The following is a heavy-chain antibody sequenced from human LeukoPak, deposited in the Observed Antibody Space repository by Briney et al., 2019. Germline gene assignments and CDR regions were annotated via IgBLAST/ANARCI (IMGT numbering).Heavy chain of an antibody. V-gene: IGHV3-33*01. CDR2: IWFDGSNK. D-gene: IGHD3-10*01. J-gene: IGHJ4*02. Sequence: GGSLRLSCSASRFTFSNYGMHWVRQAPGKGLQWVAFIWFDGSNKYYADSVKGRFTISRDNSKNTLYLQINSLRAEDTAVYYCARDRGSSHFDYWGQGTLVTVSS. CDR1: RFTFSNYG. CDR3: ARDRGSSHFDY.